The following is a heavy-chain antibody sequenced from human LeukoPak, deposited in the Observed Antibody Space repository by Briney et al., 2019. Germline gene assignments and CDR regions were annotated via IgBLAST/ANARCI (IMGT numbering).Heavy chain of an antibody. CDR3: ARDGPLQSLDY. J-gene: IGHJ4*02. CDR1: GFTFSGYA. D-gene: IGHD4-11*01. V-gene: IGHV3-30*04. Sequence: GGSLRLSCAASGFTFSGYAMHWVRQAPGKGLEYMAGVSFDGTNKYYADSVRGRSTISRDNSRNTLYLQINSLRTADTALYYCARDGPLQSLDYWGQGTLVTVSS. CDR2: VSFDGTNK.